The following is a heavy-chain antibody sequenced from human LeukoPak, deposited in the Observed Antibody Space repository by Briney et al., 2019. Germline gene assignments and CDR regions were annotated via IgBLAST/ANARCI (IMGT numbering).Heavy chain of an antibody. CDR3: AKGSTIPGRRGWFDP. J-gene: IGHJ5*02. Sequence: GGSLRLSCAASGFTFTSYAMSWVRQAPGKGLEWVSGIIGSGGSTYYADSVKGRFTISRDNSQNTLYLQMKSLRAEDTAVYYCAKGSTIPGRRGWFDPWGQGTQVTVSS. CDR1: GFTFTSYA. CDR2: IIGSGGST. D-gene: IGHD5-24*01. V-gene: IGHV3-23*01.